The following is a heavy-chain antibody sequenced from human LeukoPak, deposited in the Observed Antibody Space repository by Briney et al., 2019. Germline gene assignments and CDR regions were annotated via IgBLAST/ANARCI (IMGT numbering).Heavy chain of an antibody. D-gene: IGHD2-21*01. J-gene: IGHJ4*02. CDR3: TRLKGLGIAGWPADW. CDR1: GVYISSSEM. Sequence: PGGSLTLTCTVSGVYISSSEMWSWIRQPPGKGLEWIGEIHQGERTNISAPLKSRVIMSVDHSKNQLSLSLTSVTAADTAIYYCTRLKGLGIAGWPADWWGPGTLVTVSS. V-gene: IGHV4-4*02. CDR2: IHQGERT.